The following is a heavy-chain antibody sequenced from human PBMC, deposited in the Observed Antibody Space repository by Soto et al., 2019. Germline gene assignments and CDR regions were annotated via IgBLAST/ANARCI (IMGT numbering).Heavy chain of an antibody. CDR2: ISGSGGST. Sequence: HPGGSLRLSCAASGFTFSSYAMSWVRQAPGNGLEWVSAISGSGGSTYYADSVKGRFTISRDNSKNTLYLQMNSLRAEDTAVYYCAKVITIFGVVIYYYYGMDVWGQGTTVTVSS. D-gene: IGHD3-3*01. J-gene: IGHJ6*02. CDR1: GFTFSSYA. V-gene: IGHV3-23*01. CDR3: AKVITIFGVVIYYYYGMDV.